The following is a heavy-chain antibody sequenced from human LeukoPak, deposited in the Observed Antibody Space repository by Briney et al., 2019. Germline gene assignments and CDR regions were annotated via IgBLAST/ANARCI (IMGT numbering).Heavy chain of an antibody. CDR3: AGFGYYYGSGSTSHS. CDR1: GYTFTGYY. CDR2: INPNSGGT. Sequence: ASVKVSCKASGYTFTGYYMHWVRQAPGQGLEWMGWINPNSGGTNYAQKFQGRVTMTRDTSISTAYMELSRLRSDDTAVYYCAGFGYYYGSGSTSHSWGQGTLVTVSS. J-gene: IGHJ4*02. V-gene: IGHV1-2*02. D-gene: IGHD3-10*01.